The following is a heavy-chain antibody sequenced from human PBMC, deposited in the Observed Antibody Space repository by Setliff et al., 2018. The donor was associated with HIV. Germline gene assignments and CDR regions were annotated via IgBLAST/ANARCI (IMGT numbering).Heavy chain of an antibody. J-gene: IGHJ6*03. CDR3: VKDEEYIGVVSATMNMPGYYHYYYMDV. D-gene: IGHD2-2*01. V-gene: IGHV4-34*01. CDR1: GGSFSGYF. Sequence: PSETLSLTCAVYGGSFSGYFWSWIRQSPGKGLEWIGEFRHSGNTNINPSLKSRVTISGDTTKNQISLKLTSVTAADTAVYYCVKDEEYIGVVSATMNMPGYYHYYYMDVWGKGSTVTVSS. CDR2: FRHSGNT.